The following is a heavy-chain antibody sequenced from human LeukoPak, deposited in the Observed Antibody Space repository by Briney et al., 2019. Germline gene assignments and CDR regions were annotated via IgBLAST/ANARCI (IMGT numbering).Heavy chain of an antibody. CDR1: GGSISNYY. J-gene: IGHJ6*02. Sequence: SETLSLTCTVSGGSISNYYWSWIRQPPGKGLEWSGYIYYSGSTNYNPSLKSRVTISVDTSKNQFSLKLSSVTAADTAVYYCARVGGTNYYYYGMDVWGQGTTVTVSS. D-gene: IGHD1-26*01. V-gene: IGHV4-59*01. CDR2: IYYSGST. CDR3: ARVGGTNYYYYGMDV.